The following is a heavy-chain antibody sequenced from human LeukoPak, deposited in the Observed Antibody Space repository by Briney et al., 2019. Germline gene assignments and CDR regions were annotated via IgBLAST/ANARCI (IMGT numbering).Heavy chain of an antibody. Sequence: SETLSLTCTVSGGSISGYYWSWIRQPPGKGLERIGYIHYSGSTNYNPSLKSRVTISVDTSKNQFSLKLSSVTAADTAVYYCARKDVWSGYYNYCGQGTVVTVSS. CDR1: GGSISGYY. CDR3: ARKDVWSGYYNY. J-gene: IGHJ4*02. V-gene: IGHV4-59*01. D-gene: IGHD3-3*01. CDR2: IHYSGST.